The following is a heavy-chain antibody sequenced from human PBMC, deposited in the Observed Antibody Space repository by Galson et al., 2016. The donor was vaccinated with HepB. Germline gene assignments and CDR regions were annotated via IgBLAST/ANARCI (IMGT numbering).Heavy chain of an antibody. V-gene: IGHV1-69*13. D-gene: IGHD4-11*01. J-gene: IGHJ4*02. CDR1: GGTFSTYG. Sequence: SVKVSCKASGGTFSTYGFNWVRQAPGQGLEWMGVIIPIFGTAHYAQKFQARITITAGGSTSTVYMELSSLRSEEAAVYYCARDPAGYSRFDEGRFDCWGQGTLVTVSS. CDR2: IIPIFGTA. CDR3: ARDPAGYSRFDEGRFDC.